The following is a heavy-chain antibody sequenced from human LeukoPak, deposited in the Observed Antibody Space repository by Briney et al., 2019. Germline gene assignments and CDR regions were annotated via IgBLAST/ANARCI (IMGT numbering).Heavy chain of an antibody. Sequence: SETLSLTCTVSGGSISSSSYYWGWIRQPPGKGLEWIGSIYYSGSIYYNPSLKSRVTISVDTSKNQFSLKLSSVTAADTAVYYCAGPLITIFGVVTHDAFDIWGQGTMVTVSS. CDR3: AGPLITIFGVVTHDAFDI. CDR2: IYYSGSI. CDR1: GGSISSSSYY. J-gene: IGHJ3*02. V-gene: IGHV4-39*01. D-gene: IGHD3-3*01.